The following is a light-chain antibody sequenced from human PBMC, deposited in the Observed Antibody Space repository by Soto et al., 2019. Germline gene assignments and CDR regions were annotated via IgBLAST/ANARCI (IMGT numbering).Light chain of an antibody. CDR2: DNN. CDR3: ATWDSALSAGV. J-gene: IGLJ3*02. CDR1: SSNIGDNS. V-gene: IGLV1-51*01. Sequence: QSVLTQPPSMSAAPGQMVAISCSGTSSNIGDNSVSWYQHFPGTAPKVLIYDNNRRPSGIPDRFSGSKSGTSATLTIIGLTTGDEADYYCATWDSALSAGVFGGGTKVTVL.